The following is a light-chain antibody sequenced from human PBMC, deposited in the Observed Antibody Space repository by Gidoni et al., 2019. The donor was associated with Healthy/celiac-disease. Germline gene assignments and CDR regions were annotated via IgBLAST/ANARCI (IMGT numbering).Light chain of an antibody. CDR1: QSLLHSNGYNY. V-gene: IGKV2-28*01. J-gene: IGKJ4*01. CDR2: LGS. Sequence: DIVMTQSPLSLPVTPGEPASISCRSSQSLLHSNGYNYLDWYLQKPGQSPQLLIYLGSNRASGVPDRLSGSGSGTEFRMKISRVEAEDVGVYYCMQALQTPQLTFGGGTKVEIK. CDR3: MQALQTPQLT.